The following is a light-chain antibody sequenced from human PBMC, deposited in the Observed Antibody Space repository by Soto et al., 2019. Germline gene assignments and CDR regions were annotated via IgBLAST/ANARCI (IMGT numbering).Light chain of an antibody. CDR2: DAS. V-gene: IGKV1-13*02. J-gene: IGKJ4*01. Sequence: AIQLTQSPSSLSASVGDRVIINCRASQGINSALVWYQQKPRKPPKLLVYDASSLEGGVPSRFSGSRYGTDFTLTISSLQPEDFATYYCQQSHSYPFTFGGGTRVEMK. CDR3: QQSHSYPFT. CDR1: QGINSA.